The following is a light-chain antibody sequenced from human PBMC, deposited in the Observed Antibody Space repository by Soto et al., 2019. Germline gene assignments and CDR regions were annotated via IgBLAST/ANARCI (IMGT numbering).Light chain of an antibody. CDR1: SSDVGSYNL. V-gene: IGLV2-23*01. CDR3: CSYAGSSTPV. CDR2: EGS. J-gene: IGLJ2*01. Sequence: QSALTQPASVSGSPGQSITISCTGTSSDVGSYNLVSWYQQHPGKAPQLMIYEGSKRPSGVSNPFSGSKSGNTASLTISGLQAEDEADYYCCSYAGSSTPVFGGGTQLTVL.